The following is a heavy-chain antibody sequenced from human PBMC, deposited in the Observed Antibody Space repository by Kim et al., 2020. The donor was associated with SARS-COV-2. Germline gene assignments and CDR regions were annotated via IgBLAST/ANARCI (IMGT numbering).Heavy chain of an antibody. CDR3: ARAYSGYSSSWPFYYYYG. CDR1: GFTFSSYA. Sequence: GGSLRLSCAASGFTFSSYAMHWVRQAPGKGLEWVAVISYDGSNKYYADSVKGRFTISRDNSKNTLYLQMNSLRAEDTAVYYCARAYSGYSSSWPFYYYYG. D-gene: IGHD6-13*01. CDR2: ISYDGSNK. V-gene: IGHV3-30*04. J-gene: IGHJ6*01.